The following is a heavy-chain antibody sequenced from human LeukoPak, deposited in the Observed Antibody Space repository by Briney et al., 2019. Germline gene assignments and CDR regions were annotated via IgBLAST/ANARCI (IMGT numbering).Heavy chain of an antibody. CDR1: GFSFSSYA. J-gene: IGHJ4*02. CDR3: AKIPTSLTYYYDSSGTLDY. Sequence: GGSLRLSCAASGFSFSSYAMSWVRQAPGKGLEWVSAISGSGGSTYYADSVKGRFTISRDNSKNTLYLQMNSLRAEDTAVYYCAKIPTSLTYYYDSSGTLDYWGQGTLVTVSS. CDR2: ISGSGGST. V-gene: IGHV3-23*01. D-gene: IGHD3-22*01.